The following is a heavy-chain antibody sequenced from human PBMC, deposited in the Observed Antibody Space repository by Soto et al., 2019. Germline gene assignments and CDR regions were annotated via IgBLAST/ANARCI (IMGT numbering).Heavy chain of an antibody. Sequence: ASVKVSCKASGYTFTSYGISWVRQAPGQGLEWMGWISAHNGKTNYAQKLQGRVTMTTDTSTSTAYMELRSLRSDDTAVYYCARDFGSVVPIPPGVWGQGTTVTVSS. V-gene: IGHV1-18*04. J-gene: IGHJ6*02. D-gene: IGHD2-21*01. CDR3: ARDFGSVVPIPPGV. CDR2: ISAHNGKT. CDR1: GYTFTSYG.